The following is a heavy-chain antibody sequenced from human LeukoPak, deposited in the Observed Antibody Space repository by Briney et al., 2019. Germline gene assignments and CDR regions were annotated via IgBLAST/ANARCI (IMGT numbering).Heavy chain of an antibody. CDR2: INHSGST. D-gene: IGHD4-11*01. V-gene: IGHV4-34*01. CDR3: ARHHVTTLDWFDP. Sequence: PSETLSLTCAVYGGSFSGYYWSWIRQPPGKGLEWIGEINHSGSTNYNPSLKSRVTISVDTSKNQFSLKLSSVTAADTAVYYCARHHVTTLDWFDPWGQGTLVTVSS. CDR1: GGSFSGYY. J-gene: IGHJ5*02.